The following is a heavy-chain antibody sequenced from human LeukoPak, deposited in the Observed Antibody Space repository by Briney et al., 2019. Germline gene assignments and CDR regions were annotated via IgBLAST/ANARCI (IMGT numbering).Heavy chain of an antibody. CDR2: ISSKANSSAT. CDR1: GVTFSSSA. CDR3: TRVGATFLDY. Sequence: PVGSLRLSCAASGVTFSSSAIRWVRQAPGKGLEWVGRISSKANSSATAYAASVKGTFTISRDDSKNRAYLQMNSLKTEDTAVYYCTRVGATFLDYWGQGTLVTVSS. D-gene: IGHD1-26*01. V-gene: IGHV3-73*01. J-gene: IGHJ4*02.